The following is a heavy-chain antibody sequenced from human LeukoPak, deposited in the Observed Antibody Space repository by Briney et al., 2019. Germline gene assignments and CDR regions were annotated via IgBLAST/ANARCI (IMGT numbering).Heavy chain of an antibody. D-gene: IGHD3-10*01. J-gene: IGHJ4*02. Sequence: GGSLRLSCAASGLTFSSYGMHWVRQAPGKGLEWVAFIRYDGSNKYYADSVKGRFTISRDNSKNTLYLQMNSLRAEDTAVYYCARVVSWFGELWVDYWGQGTLVTVSS. CDR2: IRYDGSNK. CDR1: GLTFSSYG. CDR3: ARVVSWFGELWVDY. V-gene: IGHV3-30*02.